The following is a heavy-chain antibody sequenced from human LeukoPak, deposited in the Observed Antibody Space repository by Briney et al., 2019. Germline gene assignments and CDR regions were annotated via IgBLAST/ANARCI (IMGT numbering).Heavy chain of an antibody. CDR1: GFIFSSYA. D-gene: IGHD6-19*01. V-gene: IGHV3-23*01. CDR3: AKHQYSTGRYLNY. CDR2: ISGSDGST. Sequence: PGGSLRLSCAASGFIFSSYATSWVRQAPGKGLEWVSAISGSDGSTYYADSVKGRFTISRDNSKNTLFLQMNSLRAEDTAVYYCAKHQYSTGRYLNYWGQGTLVTVSS. J-gene: IGHJ4*02.